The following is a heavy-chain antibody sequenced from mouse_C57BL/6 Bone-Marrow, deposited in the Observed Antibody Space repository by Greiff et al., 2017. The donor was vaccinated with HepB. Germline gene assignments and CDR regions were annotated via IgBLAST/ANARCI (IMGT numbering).Heavy chain of an antibody. D-gene: IGHD2-5*01. CDR2: ISSGGSYT. J-gene: IGHJ3*01. CDR3: ARPMPTIVTPFAY. CDR1: GFTFSSYG. V-gene: IGHV5-6*01. Sequence: EVQGVESGGDLVKPGGSLKLSCAASGFTFSSYGMSWVRQTPDKRLEWVATISSGGSYTYYPDSVKGRFTISRDNTKNTRYLRISSLKSEDTAMYYCARPMPTIVTPFAYWGQGTLVTVSA.